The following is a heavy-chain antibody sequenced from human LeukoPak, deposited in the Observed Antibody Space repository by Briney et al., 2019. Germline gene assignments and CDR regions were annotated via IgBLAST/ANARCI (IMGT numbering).Heavy chain of an antibody. Sequence: PGGSLRLSCAASGFTFSSYGMHWVRQAPGKGLEWVAVIWYDGSNKYYADSVKGRFTISRDNSKNTLYLQMNSLRAEDTAVYYCARDAGSLSALDAFDIWGQGTMVTVSS. D-gene: IGHD2-15*01. V-gene: IGHV3-33*01. CDR2: IWYDGSNK. CDR1: GFTFSSYG. J-gene: IGHJ3*02. CDR3: ARDAGSLSALDAFDI.